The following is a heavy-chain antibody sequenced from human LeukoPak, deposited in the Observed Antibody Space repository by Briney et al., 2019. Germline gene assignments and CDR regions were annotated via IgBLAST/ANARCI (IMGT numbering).Heavy chain of an antibody. CDR2: INPSGGST. CDR1: GYTFTSYY. Sequence: ASVKVSCKASGYTFTSYYMHWVRQAPGQGLEWMVIINPSGGSTSYAQKFQGRVTMTRDTSTSTVYMELSSLRSEDTAVYYCASGRAGYSSGWYPDYWGQGTLVTVSS. J-gene: IGHJ4*02. CDR3: ASGRAGYSSGWYPDY. D-gene: IGHD6-19*01. V-gene: IGHV1-46*01.